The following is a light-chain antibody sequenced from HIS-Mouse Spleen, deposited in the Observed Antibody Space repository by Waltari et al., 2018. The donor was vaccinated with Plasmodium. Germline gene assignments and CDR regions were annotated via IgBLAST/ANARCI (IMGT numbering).Light chain of an antibody. V-gene: IGLV2-11*01. Sequence: QSALTQPRSVSGSPGQSVTISCTCTSSDVGGYNYVSWYQQHPGKAPKLMIYDVSKRPSGVPDRFSGSKSGNTASLTISGLQAEDEADYYCCSYAGSYTWVFGGGTKLTVL. CDR3: CSYAGSYTWV. CDR2: DVS. CDR1: SSDVGGYNY. J-gene: IGLJ3*02.